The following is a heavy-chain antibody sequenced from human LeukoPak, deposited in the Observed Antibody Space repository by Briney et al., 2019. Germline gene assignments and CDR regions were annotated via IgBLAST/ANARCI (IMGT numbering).Heavy chain of an antibody. Sequence: GGSLRLSCAASGFTFSSYAMNWVRQAPGKGLEWVSYISSSSSTIYYADSVKGRFTISRDNAKNSLYLQMNSLRAEDTAVYYCARGMSSGRYAVDIWGQGTMVTVSS. CDR1: GFTFSSYA. CDR2: ISSSSSTI. J-gene: IGHJ3*02. D-gene: IGHD6-19*01. V-gene: IGHV3-48*01. CDR3: ARGMSSGRYAVDI.